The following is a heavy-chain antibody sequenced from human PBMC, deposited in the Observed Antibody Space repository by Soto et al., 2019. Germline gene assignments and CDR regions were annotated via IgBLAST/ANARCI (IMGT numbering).Heavy chain of an antibody. CDR3: GQRDV. CDR2: ISYDGSNK. Sequence: VGSLRLSCAASGFTFSSYGMHWVRQAPGKGLEWVAVISYDGSNKYYADSVKGRFTISRDNSKNTLYLQMNSLRAEDTAVYYCGQRDVWGQGTTVTVSS. J-gene: IGHJ6*02. V-gene: IGHV3-30*03. CDR1: GFTFSSYG.